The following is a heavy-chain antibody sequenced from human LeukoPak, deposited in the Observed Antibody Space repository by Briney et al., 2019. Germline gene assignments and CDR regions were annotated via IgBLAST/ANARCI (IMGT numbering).Heavy chain of an antibody. V-gene: IGHV4-38-2*02. J-gene: IGHJ3*02. CDR2: INHSGST. D-gene: IGHD3-22*01. Sequence: SETLSLTCTVSGYSISSGYLWGWIRQPPGKGLEWIGEINHSGSTNYNPSLKSRVTISVDTSKNQFSLKLSSVTAADTAVYYCACLTTADAFDIWGQGTMVTVSS. CDR1: GYSISSGYL. CDR3: ACLTTADAFDI.